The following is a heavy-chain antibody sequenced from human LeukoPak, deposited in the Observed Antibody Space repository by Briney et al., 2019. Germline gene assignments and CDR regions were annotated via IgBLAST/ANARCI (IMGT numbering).Heavy chain of an antibody. Sequence: GGSLRLSCAASGFIFSSYGMHWVRQAPGKGLEWVSYISSSGSTIYYADSVKGRFTISRDNAKNTLSLQMDSLRVEDTALYYCAKGYSDINTQFDYWGQGTLVTVSS. D-gene: IGHD1-26*01. CDR3: AKGYSDINTQFDY. CDR2: ISSSGSTI. CDR1: GFIFSSYG. J-gene: IGHJ4*02. V-gene: IGHV3-48*04.